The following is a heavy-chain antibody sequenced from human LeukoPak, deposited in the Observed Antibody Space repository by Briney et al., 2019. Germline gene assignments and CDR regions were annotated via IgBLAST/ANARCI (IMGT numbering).Heavy chain of an antibody. D-gene: IGHD4-17*01. CDR3: ARDRGTVTTTPYGY. V-gene: IGHV3-48*01. J-gene: IGHJ4*02. CDR1: GFTFSSYS. Sequence: GGSLRLSCAASGFTFSSYSTNWVRQAPGKGLEWVSYISSSSSTIYYADSVKGRFTISRDNAKNSLYLQMNSLRAEDTAVYYCARDRGTVTTTPYGYWGQGTLVTVSS. CDR2: ISSSSSTI.